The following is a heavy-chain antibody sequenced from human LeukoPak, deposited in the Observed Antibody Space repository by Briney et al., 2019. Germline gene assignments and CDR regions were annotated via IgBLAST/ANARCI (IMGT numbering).Heavy chain of an antibody. V-gene: IGHV1-69*01. CDR2: IIPIFGTA. Sequence: GSSVKVSCKASGGTFSSYAISWVRQAPGQGLEWMGGIIPIFGTANYAQKFQGRVTITADESTSTAYMELSSLRSDDTAVYYCARAGIVEVHYEDWEWFDPWGQGTLVTVSS. CDR1: GGTFSSYA. CDR3: ARAGIVEVHYEDWEWFDP. J-gene: IGHJ5*02. D-gene: IGHD2-2*01.